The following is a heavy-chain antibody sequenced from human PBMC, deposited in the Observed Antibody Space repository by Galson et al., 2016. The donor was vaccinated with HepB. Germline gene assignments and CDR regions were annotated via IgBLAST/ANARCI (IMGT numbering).Heavy chain of an antibody. D-gene: IGHD3-3*01. V-gene: IGHV1-18*01. CDR2: ISGYTAKT. CDR1: GYTLSNYD. CDR3: ARDRGHTNGNSRLQFYYYAMDV. J-gene: IGHJ6*02. Sequence: SVKVSCKASGYTLSNYDINWIRQAPGQGLEWMGWISGYTAKTNYAQQFQGRVTMTTDTSTSTADMELTSLRSDDTAVYYCARDRGHTNGNSRLQFYYYAMDVWGQGTTVTVSS.